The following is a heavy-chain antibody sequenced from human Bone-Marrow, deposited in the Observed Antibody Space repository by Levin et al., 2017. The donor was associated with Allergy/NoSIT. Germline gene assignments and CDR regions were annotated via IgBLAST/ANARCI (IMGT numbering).Heavy chain of an antibody. Sequence: QASETLSLTCAASGFTFSTSGMHWVRQAPGKGLEWVAVISYDGSYKYYADCVKGRFTFSRDNSKNTLYLQMNSLTTEDTAVYYCAKDRYGGFGEFGGFDIWGQGTLVTVSS. CDR3: AKDRYGGFGEFGGFDI. CDR1: GFTFSTSG. V-gene: IGHV3-30*18. J-gene: IGHJ3*02. CDR2: ISYDGSYK. D-gene: IGHD3-10*01.